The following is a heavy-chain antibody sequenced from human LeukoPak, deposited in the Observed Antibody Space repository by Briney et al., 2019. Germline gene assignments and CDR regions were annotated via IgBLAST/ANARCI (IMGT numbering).Heavy chain of an antibody. D-gene: IGHD6-19*01. V-gene: IGHV1-2*02. CDR3: ARDLYQWLPSTRPRDYYYYMDV. Sequence: ASVKVSCKASGYTFTGYYIHWVRQAPGQGLECMGWINPNSGGTNYAQKFRGRVTMTRDTSISTAYMELSSLRSDDTAVYYCARDLYQWLPSTRPRDYYYYMDVWGEGTTVTVSS. J-gene: IGHJ6*03. CDR1: GYTFTGYY. CDR2: INPNSGGT.